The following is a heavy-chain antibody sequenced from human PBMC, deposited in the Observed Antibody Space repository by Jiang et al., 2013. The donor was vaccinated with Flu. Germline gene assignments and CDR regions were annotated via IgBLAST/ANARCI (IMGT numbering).Heavy chain of an antibody. CDR3: ATGFEDFLEFNAFDL. J-gene: IGHJ3*01. D-gene: IGHD2-15*01. CDR1: GYTFSSYV. V-gene: IGHV1-69*01. Sequence: GYTFSSYVISWLRQAPGHGLEWMGGIIPMFGTTNYAQKFKGRLTITADGPANTIYMELSSLRSDDTAVYYCATGFEDFLEFNAFDLWGQGTMVTVSS. CDR2: IIPMFGTT.